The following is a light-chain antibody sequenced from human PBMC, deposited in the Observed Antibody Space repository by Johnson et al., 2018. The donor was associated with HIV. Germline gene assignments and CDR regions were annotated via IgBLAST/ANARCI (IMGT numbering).Light chain of an antibody. CDR2: ENH. CDR1: SSNIGNNY. Sequence: QSVLTQAPSVSAAPGQKVTISCSGSSSNIGNNYVSWYQQLPGTAPKLLIYENHKRPSGIPDRFSGSKSGTSATLGITGLQTGDEAGYYCGTWDSLRAGWVFETGTQVTVL. CDR3: GTWDSLRAGWV. J-gene: IGLJ1*01. V-gene: IGLV1-51*02.